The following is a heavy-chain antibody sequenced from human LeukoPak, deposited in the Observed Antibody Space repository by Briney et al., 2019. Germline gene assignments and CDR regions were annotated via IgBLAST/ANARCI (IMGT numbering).Heavy chain of an antibody. CDR3: ARGLYYDSSGYYPAFDY. CDR2: IIPIFGTA. J-gene: IGHJ4*02. V-gene: IGHV1-69*13. CDR1: GSTFSSYA. D-gene: IGHD3-22*01. Sequence: GASVKVSCKASGSTFSSYAISWVRQAPGQGLEWMGGIIPIFGTANYAQKFQGRVTITADESTSTAYMELSSLRSGDTAVYYCARGLYYDSSGYYPAFDYWGQGTLVTVSS.